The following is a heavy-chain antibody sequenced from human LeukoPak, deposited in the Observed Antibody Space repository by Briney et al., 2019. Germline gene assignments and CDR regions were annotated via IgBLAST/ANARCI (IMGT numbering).Heavy chain of an antibody. CDR2: IFASGSA. Sequence: SETLSLTCNVSGGSISSYYWSWIRQPPGKGLEWIGYIFASGSAYYNPSLNSRATISVDTSKNQFSLKLSPVTAADTAMYYCARRDFYYYYMDVWGEGTTVTVSS. CDR1: GGSISSYY. J-gene: IGHJ6*03. CDR3: ARRDFYYYYMDV. V-gene: IGHV4-4*09.